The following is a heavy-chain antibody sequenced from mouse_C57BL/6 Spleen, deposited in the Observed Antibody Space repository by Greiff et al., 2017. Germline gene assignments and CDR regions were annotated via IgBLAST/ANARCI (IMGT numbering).Heavy chain of an antibody. CDR1: GYTFTSYW. CDR3: ARRGIYDGYSSLTMDY. D-gene: IGHD2-3*01. CDR2: IDPSDSYT. J-gene: IGHJ4*01. V-gene: IGHV1-69*01. Sequence: VQLQQPGAELVMPGASVKLSCKASGYTFTSYWMHWVKQRPGQGLEWIGEIDPSDSYTNYNQKFKGKSTLTVDKSSSTAYMQLSSLTSEDSAVYYCARRGIYDGYSSLTMDYWVKEPQSPSPQ.